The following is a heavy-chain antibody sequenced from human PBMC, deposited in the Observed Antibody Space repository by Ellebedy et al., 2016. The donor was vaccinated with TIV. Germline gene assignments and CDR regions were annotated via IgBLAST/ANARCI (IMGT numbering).Heavy chain of an antibody. J-gene: IGHJ4*02. D-gene: IGHD6-6*01. CDR2: ISGSGGST. Sequence: GESLKISCAASGFTFSSYAMSWVRQAPGKGLEWVSAISGSGGSTYYADSVKGRFTISRDNAKNSLYLQVNSLRAEDTAMYYCARGGAARPDYWGQGTLVTVSS. CDR1: GFTFSSYA. V-gene: IGHV3-23*01. CDR3: ARGGAARPDY.